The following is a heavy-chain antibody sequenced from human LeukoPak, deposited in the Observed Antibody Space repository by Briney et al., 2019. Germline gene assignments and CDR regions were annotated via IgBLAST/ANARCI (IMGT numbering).Heavy chain of an antibody. D-gene: IGHD4-11*01. CDR1: GGSISSGGYY. J-gene: IGHJ4*02. CDR2: IYHSGST. V-gene: IGHV4-30-2*01. CDR3: ARTVTTNFDY. Sequence: SETLSLTCTVSGGSISSGGYYWSWIRQPPGKGLEWIGYIYHSGSTYYNPSLKSRVTISVDRSKNQFSLKLSSVTAADTAVYYCARTVTTNFDYWGQGTLVTVSS.